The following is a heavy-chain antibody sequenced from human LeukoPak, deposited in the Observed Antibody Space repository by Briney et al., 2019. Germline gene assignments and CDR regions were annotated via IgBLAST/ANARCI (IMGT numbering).Heavy chain of an antibody. CDR1: GGSISSYY. CDR2: IYYSGGT. CDR3: ARDPALVVKIVATRRGYFDY. J-gene: IGHJ4*02. V-gene: IGHV4-59*01. D-gene: IGHD2-15*01. Sequence: ASETLSLTCTVSGGSISSYYWSWIRQPPGKGLEWIGYIYYSGGTNYNPSLKSRVTISVDTSKNQFSLKLSSVTAADTAVYYCARDPALVVKIVATRRGYFDYWGQGILVTVSS.